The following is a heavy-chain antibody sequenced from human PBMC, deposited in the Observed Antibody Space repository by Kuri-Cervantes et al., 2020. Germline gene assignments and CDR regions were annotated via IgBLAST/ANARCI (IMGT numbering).Heavy chain of an antibody. CDR2: ISSSGSTI. Sequence: LSLTCTVSGGSISSYYWSWIRQAPGKGLEWVSYISSSGSTIYYADSVKGRFTISRDNAKNTLYMQMNSLRDEDTAVYYCASRGTNGFDIWGQGTMVTVSS. J-gene: IGHJ3*02. CDR3: ASRGTNGFDI. D-gene: IGHD1-26*01. V-gene: IGHV3-11*04. CDR1: GGSISSYY.